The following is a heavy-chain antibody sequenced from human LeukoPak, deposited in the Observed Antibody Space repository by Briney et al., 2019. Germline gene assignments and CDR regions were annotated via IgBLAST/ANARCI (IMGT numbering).Heavy chain of an antibody. V-gene: IGHV4-59*01. CDR3: ARDHGDYLKWLDP. Sequence: KASETLSLTCTVSDGSISSSYWSWIRQPPGKGLEWIGSIYYSGSTNYNPSLKSRVTISVDTSKNQFSLKLSSVTAADTAVYYCARDHGDYLKWLDPWGQGTLVIVSS. CDR1: DGSISSSY. D-gene: IGHD4-17*01. J-gene: IGHJ5*02. CDR2: IYYSGST.